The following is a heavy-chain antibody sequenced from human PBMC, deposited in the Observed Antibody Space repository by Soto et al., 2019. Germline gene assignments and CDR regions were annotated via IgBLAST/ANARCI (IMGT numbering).Heavy chain of an antibody. CDR1: GYTFTSYA. V-gene: IGHV1-3*01. Sequence: ASVKVSCKASGYTFTSYAMHWVRQAPGQRLEWMGWINAGNGNTKYSQKFQGRVTITRDTSASTAYRELSSLRSEDTAVYYCARDPLTLMGGLMVRGVIMVSGEFDYWGQGTLVTVSS. CDR3: ARDPLTLMGGLMVRGVIMVSGEFDY. CDR2: INAGNGNT. D-gene: IGHD3-10*01. J-gene: IGHJ4*02.